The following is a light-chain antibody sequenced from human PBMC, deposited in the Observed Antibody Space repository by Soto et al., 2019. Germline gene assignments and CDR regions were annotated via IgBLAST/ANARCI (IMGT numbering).Light chain of an antibody. CDR3: QVWDKGSDQPV. CDR1: NIGSKG. J-gene: IGLJ2*01. CDR2: EDS. Sequence: SYELTQPPSVSVAPGQTPTISCGGNNIGSKGVHWYQQKPGQAPVLVVYEDSDRPSGIPERFSGSNSGNTATLTISRVEAGDEADYYCQVWDKGSDQPVFGGGTKLTVL. V-gene: IGLV3-21*02.